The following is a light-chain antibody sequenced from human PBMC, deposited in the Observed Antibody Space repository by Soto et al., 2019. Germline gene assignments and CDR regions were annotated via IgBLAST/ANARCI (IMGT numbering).Light chain of an antibody. Sequence: EIVLTQSPGTLSLSRGDRATLSCRASQSVSSDYLAWYQQKPGQAPRLLIFGASIRATGISDRFGGSGSGTDFTLTISRLVPEDFAVYYCQQYGSSPITFGPGTKVHIK. CDR2: GAS. CDR3: QQYGSSPIT. V-gene: IGKV3-20*01. J-gene: IGKJ3*01. CDR1: QSVSSDY.